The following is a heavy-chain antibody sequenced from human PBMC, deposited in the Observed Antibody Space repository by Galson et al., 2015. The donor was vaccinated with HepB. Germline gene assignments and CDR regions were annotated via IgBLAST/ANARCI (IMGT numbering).Heavy chain of an antibody. CDR3: ARAGYYYYMDV. J-gene: IGHJ6*03. V-gene: IGHV3-13*01. CDR2: IGTAGDT. Sequence: LSCAASGFTLSSYDMHWVRQGTGKGLEWVSAIGTAGDTYYSGSVKGRFTISKENANNSLLLQMNSLRAGDTAVYYCARAGYYYYMDVWGKGTTVTVSS. CDR1: GFTLSSYD.